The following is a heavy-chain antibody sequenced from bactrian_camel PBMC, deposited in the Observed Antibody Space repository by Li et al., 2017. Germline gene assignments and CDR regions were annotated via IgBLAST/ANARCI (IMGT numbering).Heavy chain of an antibody. V-gene: IGHV3S54*01. CDR3: ATRPIRWRCTVLDSDEWRF. D-gene: IGHD7*01. CDR1: GATYNMKC. Sequence: VQLVESGGASAQAGGSLRLPCVASGATYNMKCMAWFRQAAGKEREGVAAIATDSDSTTYGDSILGRFTISRDNAKNTLYLQMSSLRPEDTAMYYCATRPIRWRCTVLDSDEWRFWGQGTQVTVS. J-gene: IGHJ4*01. CDR2: IATDSDST.